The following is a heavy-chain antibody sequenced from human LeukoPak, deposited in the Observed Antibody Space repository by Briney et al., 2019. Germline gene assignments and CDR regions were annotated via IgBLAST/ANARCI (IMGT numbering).Heavy chain of an antibody. Sequence: PGESLKISCKGSGYSFTNYWIGWVRQMPGKGLGWMGIIYPGDSDTRYSPSFQGQVTISADKSISTAYLQWSSLKASDTAMYYCARNSAAGATYYYGMDVWGQGTTVTVSS. V-gene: IGHV5-51*01. J-gene: IGHJ6*02. CDR3: ARNSAAGATYYYGMDV. D-gene: IGHD6-13*01. CDR2: IYPGDSDT. CDR1: GYSFTNYW.